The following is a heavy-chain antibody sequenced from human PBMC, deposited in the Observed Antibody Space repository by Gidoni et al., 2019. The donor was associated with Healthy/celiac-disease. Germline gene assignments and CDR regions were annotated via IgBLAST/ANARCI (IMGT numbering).Heavy chain of an antibody. CDR2: IWYDGSNK. J-gene: IGHJ4*02. Sequence: QVQLVASGGGVVQPGRSLRLSCAASGFTFSSYGMHWVRQAPGKGLEWVAVIWYDGSNKYYADSVKGRFTISRDNSKNTLYLQMNSLRAEDTAVYYCARAGGRGWYRVDYWGQGTLVTVSS. CDR1: GFTFSSYG. V-gene: IGHV3-33*01. D-gene: IGHD6-19*01. CDR3: ARAGGRGWYRVDY.